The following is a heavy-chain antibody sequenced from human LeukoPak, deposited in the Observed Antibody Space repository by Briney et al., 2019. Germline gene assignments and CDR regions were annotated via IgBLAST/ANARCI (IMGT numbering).Heavy chain of an antibody. D-gene: IGHD3-3*01. CDR1: GFTFSDYY. CDR3: ARNTGAGFWSGYSDYYYGMDV. Sequence: PGGSLRLSCAASGFTFSDYYMSWIRQAPGKGLEWVSYISSSVSTIYYADSVKGRFTISRDNAKNSLYLQMNSLRAEDTAVYYCARNTGAGFWSGYSDYYYGMDVWGQGTTVTVSS. J-gene: IGHJ6*02. V-gene: IGHV3-11*01. CDR2: ISSSVSTI.